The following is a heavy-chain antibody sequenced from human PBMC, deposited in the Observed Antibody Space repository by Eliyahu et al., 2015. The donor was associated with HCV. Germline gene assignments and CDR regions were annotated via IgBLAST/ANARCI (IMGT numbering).Heavy chain of an antibody. V-gene: IGHV1-2*06. D-gene: IGHD4-11*01. CDR1: AYTXTGYY. J-gene: IGHJ6*02. CDR3: ARSGMTTVTTARMDV. Sequence: QVQLVQSGAEVTKPGASVKVSCKASAYTXTGYYMNWVRQVPGQGLEWMGRINPYSGGTNYAQNFQGRVTMTRDTSISTAYMELHRLRYDDTAMYYCARSGMTTVTTARMDVWGQGTTVTVSS. CDR2: INPYSGGT.